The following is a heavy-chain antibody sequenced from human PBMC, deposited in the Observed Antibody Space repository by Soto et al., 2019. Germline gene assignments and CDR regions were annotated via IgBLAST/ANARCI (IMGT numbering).Heavy chain of an antibody. J-gene: IGHJ4*02. CDR3: ARRGYSYGTFAY. D-gene: IGHD5-18*01. CDR1: GGSFSSGGYY. Sequence: SETLSITCTVSGGSFSSGGYYWSWIRQHPGKGLEWIGYIYYSGSPYYNPSLKSRITISVDTSKNQFSLKLSSVTAADTAVYYCARRGYSYGTFAYWGQGTLVTVSS. CDR2: IYYSGSP. V-gene: IGHV4-31*03.